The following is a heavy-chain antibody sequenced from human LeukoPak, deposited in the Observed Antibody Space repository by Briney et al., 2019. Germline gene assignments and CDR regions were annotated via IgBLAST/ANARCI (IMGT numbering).Heavy chain of an antibody. CDR1: GGSFSPYY. V-gene: IGHV4-34*01. J-gene: IGHJ4*02. Sequence: SETLSLTCAVYGGSFSPYYWSWIRQPPGKGLEWIGEINHSGSTNYNPSLKSRVTISVDTSKNQFSLRLSSATAADTAVYYCARGGFYCGGDCYVDYWGQGTLVTVSS. CDR2: INHSGST. CDR3: ARGGFYCGGDCYVDY. D-gene: IGHD2-21*02.